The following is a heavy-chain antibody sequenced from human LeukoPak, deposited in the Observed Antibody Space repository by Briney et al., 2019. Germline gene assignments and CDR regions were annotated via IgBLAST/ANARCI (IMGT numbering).Heavy chain of an antibody. Sequence: SVKVSCKASGGTFSSYAISWVRQAPGQGLEWMGGIIPIFGTANYAQKFQGRVTITADESTSTAYMELSSLRSEDTAVYYCARERRVVRANYYYYGMDVWGQGTTVTVSS. CDR3: ARERRVVRANYYYYGMDV. D-gene: IGHD1-26*01. V-gene: IGHV1-69*01. J-gene: IGHJ6*02. CDR2: IIPIFGTA. CDR1: GGTFSSYA.